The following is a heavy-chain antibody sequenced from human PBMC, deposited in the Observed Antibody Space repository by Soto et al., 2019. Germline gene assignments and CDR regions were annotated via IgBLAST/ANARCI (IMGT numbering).Heavy chain of an antibody. CDR3: AKELATASFITIDY. CDR1: GFTFTAYH. J-gene: IGHJ4*02. D-gene: IGHD1-20*01. V-gene: IGHV3-23*01. Sequence: GGSLRLSCTASGFTFTAYHMSWVRQAPGKGLEWVSAIDSATDTHYAASVKGRFTISRDNSKNTLYLQMNSLRAEDTAIYYCAKELATASFITIDYWGQGVLVTVSS. CDR2: IDSATDT.